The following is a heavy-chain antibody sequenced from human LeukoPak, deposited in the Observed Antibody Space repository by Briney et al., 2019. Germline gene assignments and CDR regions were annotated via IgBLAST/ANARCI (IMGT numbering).Heavy chain of an antibody. D-gene: IGHD2/OR15-2a*01. CDR2: ISSSSSTI. CDR3: ARDGETTFWPTYNWFDP. CDR1: GFTFSSYS. V-gene: IGHV3-48*04. Sequence: GGSLRLSCAASGFTFSSYSMNWVRQAPGKGLEWVSYISSSSSTIYYADSVKGRFTISRDNAKNSLYLQMNSLRAEDTAVYYCARDGETTFWPTYNWFDPWGQGTLVTVSS. J-gene: IGHJ5*02.